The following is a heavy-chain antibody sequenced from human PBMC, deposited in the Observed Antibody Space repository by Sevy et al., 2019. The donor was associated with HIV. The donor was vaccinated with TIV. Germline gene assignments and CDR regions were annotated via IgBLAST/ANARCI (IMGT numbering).Heavy chain of an antibody. J-gene: IGHJ4*02. D-gene: IGHD3-22*01. CDR1: GFTFSDYG. CDR3: ARDLIRLDYYDSSGHLDRGMDY. Sequence: GGSLRLSCTASGFTFSDYGLHWVRQAPGKGLEWVAVISYYGNNKSYSASVKGRFTISRGNSKKTVSLQMSGLTADDTAVYYCARDLIRLDYYDSSGHLDRGMDYWGQGTLVTVSS. V-gene: IGHV3-30*03. CDR2: ISYYGNNK.